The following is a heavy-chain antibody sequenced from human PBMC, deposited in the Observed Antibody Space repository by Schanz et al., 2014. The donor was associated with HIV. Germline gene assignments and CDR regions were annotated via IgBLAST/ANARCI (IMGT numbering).Heavy chain of an antibody. J-gene: IGHJ4*02. CDR3: AKPEYDSRGNSQSHFDY. Sequence: EVQLVESGGTLVKPGRSLRLSCAASGFNFNNYAMTWVRQAPGKGLEWVSSISESGGRTYYADSVNGRFTISRDNSKNTLYLQMTTLRIDDTAVYYCAKPEYDSRGNSQSHFDYWGQGTLVTVSS. CDR2: ISESGGRT. V-gene: IGHV3-23*04. D-gene: IGHD3-22*01. CDR1: GFNFNNYA.